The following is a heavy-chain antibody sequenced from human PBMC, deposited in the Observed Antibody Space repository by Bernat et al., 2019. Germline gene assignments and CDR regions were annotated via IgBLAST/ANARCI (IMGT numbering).Heavy chain of an antibody. CDR2: ISYDGSNK. V-gene: IGHV3-30-3*01. CDR1: GFTFSSYA. D-gene: IGHD4-17*01. J-gene: IGHJ4*02. CDR3: ARDAYGDWFGHFDY. Sequence: QVQLVESGGGVVQPGRSLRLSCAASGFTFSSYAMHWVRQAPGKGLEWVAVISYDGSNKYYADSVKGRFTISRDNSKNTLYLQVNSLRAEDTAVYYCARDAYGDWFGHFDYWGQGTLVTVSS.